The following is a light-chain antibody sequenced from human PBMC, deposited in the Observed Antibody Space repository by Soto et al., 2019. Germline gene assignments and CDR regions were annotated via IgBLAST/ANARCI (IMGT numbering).Light chain of an antibody. V-gene: IGKV1-13*02. CDR2: DAS. CDR1: QGVSNA. Sequence: AIQLAQSPSSLSAFVGDRVTITCRASQGVSNALAWYQQKPGQPPNLLIYDASSLKSGVPSRFSGSGSGTDFTLTISSLQPGDFATYYCQQSYSTLRTFGQGTKVDIK. J-gene: IGKJ1*01. CDR3: QQSYSTLRT.